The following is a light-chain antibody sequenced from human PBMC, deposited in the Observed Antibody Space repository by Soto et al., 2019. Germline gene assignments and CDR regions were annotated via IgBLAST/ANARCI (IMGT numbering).Light chain of an antibody. CDR2: GAS. J-gene: IGKJ5*01. CDR3: QHSYRSPIT. Sequence: DIQMTQSPSSLSASVGDRVTITCRPSQSISSYLNWYQQKPGKAPKLLIYGASSLHSGVPSRFSGSGSGTDFTLTISSLQPEDCATYYCQHSYRSPITFGQGTRLDIK. V-gene: IGKV1-39*01. CDR1: QSISSY.